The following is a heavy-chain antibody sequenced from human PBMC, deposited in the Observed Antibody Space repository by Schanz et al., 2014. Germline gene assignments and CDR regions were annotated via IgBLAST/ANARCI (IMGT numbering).Heavy chain of an antibody. D-gene: IGHD2-15*01. CDR1: GFAFSSYS. J-gene: IGHJ6*02. Sequence: QLVGSGGGLIQPGGSLRLSCTASGFAFSSYSMNWVRQAPGKGLEWVSSISHSGGSKYYADSVKGRFTISRDNSENTLYLQMNSLSADDTAVCYCAKGMGYCSGGTCYDYYYYGLDVWGQGTTVTVSS. CDR2: ISHSGGSK. CDR3: AKGMGYCSGGTCYDYYYYGLDV. V-gene: IGHV3-23*04.